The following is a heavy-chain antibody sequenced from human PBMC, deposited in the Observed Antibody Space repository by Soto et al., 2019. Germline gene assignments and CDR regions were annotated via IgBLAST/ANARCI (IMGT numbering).Heavy chain of an antibody. D-gene: IGHD3-22*01. CDR2: ISSSGSTI. V-gene: IGHV3-11*01. J-gene: IGHJ3*02. CDR1: GFTFSDYY. Sequence: TGGSLRLSCAASGFTFSDYYMSWIRQAPGKGLEWVSYISSSGSTIYYADSVKGRFTISRDNAKNSLYLQMNSLRAEDTAVYYCARTLRGYYDRTDAFDIWGQGTMVTVSS. CDR3: ARTLRGYYDRTDAFDI.